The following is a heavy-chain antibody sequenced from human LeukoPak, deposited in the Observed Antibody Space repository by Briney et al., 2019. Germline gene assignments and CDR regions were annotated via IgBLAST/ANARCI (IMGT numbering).Heavy chain of an antibody. J-gene: IGHJ6*02. CDR1: GGSLSGYY. V-gene: IGHV4-34*01. Sequence: KPSGTLSLTCAVYGGSLSGYYWSWIRQPPGKGLEWIGEINHSGSTNYNPSLKSRVTISVDTSKNQFSLKLSSVTAADTAVYLCARLRFLGWLQTYNYYYGMDVWGQGTTVTVSS. CDR3: ARLRFLGWLQTYNYYYGMDV. CDR2: INHSGST. D-gene: IGHD3-3*01.